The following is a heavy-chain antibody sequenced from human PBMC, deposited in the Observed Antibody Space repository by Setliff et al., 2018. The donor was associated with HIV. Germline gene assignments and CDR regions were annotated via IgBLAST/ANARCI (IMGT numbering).Heavy chain of an antibody. V-gene: IGHV1-46*01. CDR1: GYTFTNHY. CDR3: ARDAFDYTAYYYSYMDV. Sequence: ASVKVSCKASGYTFTNHYIHWVRQAPGQGLEWMGIINPSGGSTTYAQKFQGRVTMTRDTSTSTVYMELGSLRSEDTAVYYCARDAFDYTAYYYSYMDVWGKGTTVTVSS. D-gene: IGHD4-4*01. CDR2: INPSGGST. J-gene: IGHJ6*03.